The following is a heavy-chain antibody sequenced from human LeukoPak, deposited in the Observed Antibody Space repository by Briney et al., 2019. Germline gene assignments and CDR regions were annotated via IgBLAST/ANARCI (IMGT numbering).Heavy chain of an antibody. CDR2: ISSSSIYM. CDR1: GFTFSSYS. V-gene: IGHV3-21*01. CDR3: AVHIIEHYYAAAFDI. J-gene: IGHJ3*02. Sequence: PGGSLRLSCAASGFTFSSYSMNWVRQAPGKGLEWVSSISSSSIYMYYADSVKGRFTISRDNAKNSLYLQMNSLRAEDTAVYYCAVHIIEHYYAAAFDIWGQGTMVTVSS. D-gene: IGHD3-10*01.